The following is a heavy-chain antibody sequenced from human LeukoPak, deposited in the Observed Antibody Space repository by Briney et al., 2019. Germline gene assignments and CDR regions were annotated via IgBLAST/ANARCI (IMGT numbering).Heavy chain of an antibody. CDR3: ARESDSSSWPSFDY. Sequence: PGGSLRLSCAASGFTVSSNYMSWVRQAPGKGLEWVPVIYSGGSTYYADSVKGRFTISRDNSKNTLYLQMNSLRAEDTAVYYCARESDSSSWPSFDYWGQGTLVTVSS. V-gene: IGHV3-66*01. CDR2: IYSGGST. J-gene: IGHJ4*02. CDR1: GFTVSSNY. D-gene: IGHD6-13*01.